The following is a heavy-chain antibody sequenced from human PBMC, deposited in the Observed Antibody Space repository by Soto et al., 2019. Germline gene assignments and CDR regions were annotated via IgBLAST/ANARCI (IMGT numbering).Heavy chain of an antibody. CDR1: GFTFSSYA. J-gene: IGHJ4*02. CDR2: VSGSGFST. CDR3: VSPSDWPDY. D-gene: IGHD2-21*02. Sequence: GGSLRLSCAVSGFTFSSYAVSWVRQSPGKGLEWFSAVSGSGFSTYYVDSVKGRFTISRDNSKNTLYLQMNSLRAEDTAVYHCVSPSDWPDYWGQGTPVTVSS. V-gene: IGHV3-23*01.